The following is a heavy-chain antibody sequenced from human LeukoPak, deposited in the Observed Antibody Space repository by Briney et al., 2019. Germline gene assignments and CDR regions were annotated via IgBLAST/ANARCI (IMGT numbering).Heavy chain of an antibody. D-gene: IGHD3-22*01. CDR3: ARVSFDTSGNKINFDY. CDR2: MHPNSGNT. V-gene: IGHV1-8*01. J-gene: IGHJ4*01. Sequence: ASVKVSCKASGYTFNSYDINWVRQATGQGLEWMGWMHPNSGNTAYAQKFQGRVSMTRDTSIGTAYMELSSLRSEDTAVYYCARVSFDTSGNKINFDYWGHGTLVTVSS. CDR1: GYTFNSYD.